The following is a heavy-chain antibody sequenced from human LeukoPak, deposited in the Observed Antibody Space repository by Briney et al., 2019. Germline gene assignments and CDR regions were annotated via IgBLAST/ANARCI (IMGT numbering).Heavy chain of an antibody. V-gene: IGHV4-59*12. J-gene: IGHJ5*02. CDR1: GGSISSYY. CDR3: ARTRDYYDRSGYSNWFDP. Sequence: PSETLSLTCTVSGGSISSYYWSWIRQPPGKGLEGIGYIYDSGSTNYNLSLKSRRTISLDTSNNQFSLKLSSVTAADTAVYYCARTRDYYDRSGYSNWFDPWGQGTLVTVSS. CDR2: IYDSGST. D-gene: IGHD3-22*01.